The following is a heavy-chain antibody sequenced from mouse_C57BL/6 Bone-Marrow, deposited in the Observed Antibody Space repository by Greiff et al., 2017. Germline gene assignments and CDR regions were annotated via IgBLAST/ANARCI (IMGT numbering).Heavy chain of an antibody. CDR3: ARYYYGRRRVYSFAY. V-gene: IGHV1-61*01. Sequence: QVQLQQPGAELVRPGSSVKLSCKASGYTFTSYWMDWVKQRPGQGLEWIGNIYPSDSETHYNQKFKDKATLTVDKSSCTAYMQLSSLTSEDSAVYYGARYYYGRRRVYSFAYWGQGTLVTVSA. CDR1: GYTFTSYW. D-gene: IGHD1-1*01. CDR2: IYPSDSET. J-gene: IGHJ3*01.